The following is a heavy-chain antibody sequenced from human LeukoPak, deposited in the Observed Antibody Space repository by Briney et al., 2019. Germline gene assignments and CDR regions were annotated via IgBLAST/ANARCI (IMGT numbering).Heavy chain of an antibody. CDR1: GFTFSDYY. CDR2: TSGSTNII. Sequence: GGSLRLSCAASGFTFSDYYMSWIRQAPGKGLEWVSYTSGSTNIIYYADSVKGRFTTSRDNAKNSVYLQMNSLRPEDTAVYYCARVMRVWGSYRYTRAFDIWGQGTLVTVSS. CDR3: ARVMRVWGSYRYTRAFDI. J-gene: IGHJ3*02. D-gene: IGHD3-16*02. V-gene: IGHV3-11*01.